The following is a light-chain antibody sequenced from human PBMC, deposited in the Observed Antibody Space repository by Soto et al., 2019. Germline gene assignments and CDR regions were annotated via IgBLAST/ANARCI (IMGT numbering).Light chain of an antibody. V-gene: IGKV1-39*01. CDR3: QQSYSTPYT. CDR2: AAS. CDR1: QSISNY. J-gene: IGKJ2*01. Sequence: DIQMTQSPSSLSASVGDRVTITCRASQSISNYLNWYQQKPGTAAMLLIYAASSLQGGVPSRFSGSGSGTEFTLTISSLQPEDFATYRCQQSYSTPYTFGQGTKLEIK.